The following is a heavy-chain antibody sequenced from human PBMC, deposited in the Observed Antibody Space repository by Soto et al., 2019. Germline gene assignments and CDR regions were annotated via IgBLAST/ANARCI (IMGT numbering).Heavy chain of an antibody. V-gene: IGHV5-51*01. Sequence: PGESLKISCKGSGYSFTSYWIGWVRQMPGKGLEWMGIIYPGDSDTRYSPSFQGQVTISADKSISTAYLQWSSLKASDTAMYYCARVNDYGDYDMSGDAFDIWGQGTMVTVSS. CDR2: IYPGDSDT. D-gene: IGHD4-17*01. CDR3: ARVNDYGDYDMSGDAFDI. J-gene: IGHJ3*02. CDR1: GYSFTSYW.